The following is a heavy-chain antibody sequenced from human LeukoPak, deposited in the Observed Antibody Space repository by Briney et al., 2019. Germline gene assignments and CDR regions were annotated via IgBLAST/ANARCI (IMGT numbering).Heavy chain of an antibody. Sequence: SETLSLTCTVPGGSINSFYWSWIRQPPGGGLEWIGYIYYSGTTNYNPSLKSRVTISVDTSKNQSSLWLSSVTAADTAVYYCARLARLTLIRGVTGYHSLDVWGKGTKVTVSS. CDR2: IYYSGTT. J-gene: IGHJ6*04. D-gene: IGHD3-10*01. CDR1: GGSINSFY. V-gene: IGHV4-59*01. CDR3: ARLARLTLIRGVTGYHSLDV.